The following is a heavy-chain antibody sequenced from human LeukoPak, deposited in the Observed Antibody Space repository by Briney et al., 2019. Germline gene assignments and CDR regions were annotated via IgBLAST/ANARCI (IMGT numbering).Heavy chain of an antibody. Sequence: PSETLSLTCTVSGGSISSSSYYWGWIRQPPGKGLEWIGSIYYSGSTYYNPSLKSRVTISVDTSKNQFSLKLSSVIAADTAVYYCAICSGGSCYYFDYWGQGTLVTVSS. V-gene: IGHV4-39*01. CDR3: AICSGGSCYYFDY. D-gene: IGHD2-15*01. CDR2: IYYSGST. CDR1: GGSISSSSYY. J-gene: IGHJ4*02.